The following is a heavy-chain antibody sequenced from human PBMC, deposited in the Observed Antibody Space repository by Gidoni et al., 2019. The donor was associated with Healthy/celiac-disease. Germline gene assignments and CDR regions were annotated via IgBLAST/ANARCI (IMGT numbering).Heavy chain of an antibody. D-gene: IGHD4-17*01. CDR2: IYSGGST. J-gene: IGHJ4*02. CDR3: ASFTDYGDFDY. CDR1: GFTVRSKY. V-gene: IGHV3-53*04. Sequence: EVQLVESAGGLVQPGGSLRLSCGDSGFTVRSKYMGWVRQAPGKGPEWVSVIYSGGSTYYADSVKGRFTISRHNSKNTLYLQMNSLRAEDTAVYYCASFTDYGDFDYWGQGTLVTVSS.